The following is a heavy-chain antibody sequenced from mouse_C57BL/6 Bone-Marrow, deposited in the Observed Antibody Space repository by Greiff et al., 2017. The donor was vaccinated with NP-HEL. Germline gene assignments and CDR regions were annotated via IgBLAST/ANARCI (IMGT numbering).Heavy chain of an antibody. Sequence: VMLVESGPGLVQPSQSLSITCTVSGFSLTSYGVHWVRQSPGKGLEWLGVIWSGGSTDYNAAFISRLSISKDNSKSQVFFKMNSLQADDTAIYYCASTTAYYAMDYWGQGTSVTVSS. J-gene: IGHJ4*01. CDR3: ASTTAYYAMDY. V-gene: IGHV2-2*01. D-gene: IGHD1-1*01. CDR1: GFSLTSYG. CDR2: IWSGGST.